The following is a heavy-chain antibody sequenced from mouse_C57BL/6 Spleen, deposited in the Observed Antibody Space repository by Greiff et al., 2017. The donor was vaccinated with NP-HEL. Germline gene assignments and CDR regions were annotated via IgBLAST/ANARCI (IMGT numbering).Heavy chain of an antibody. V-gene: IGHV1-82*01. CDR1: GYAFSSSW. CDR2: IYPGDGDT. D-gene: IGHD1-1*01. J-gene: IGHJ2*01. CDR3: ARFPPFISENYFDY. Sequence: VQLQQSGPELVKPGASVKISCKASGYAFSSSWMNWVKQRPGKGLEWIGRIYPGDGDTNYNEKVKGKATLTADKSSSTAYMQLSSLTSEDSAVYFCARFPPFISENYFDYWGQGTTLTVSS.